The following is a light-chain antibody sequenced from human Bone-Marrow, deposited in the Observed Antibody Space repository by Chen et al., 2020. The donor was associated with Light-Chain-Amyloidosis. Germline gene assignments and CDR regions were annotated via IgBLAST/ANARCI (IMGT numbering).Light chain of an antibody. V-gene: IGKV2-30*02. Sequence: VLMTKAPLYLPVTLGQPAAISCRSSQGLVHRDGNTYLIWFPQRPGQSPMRLIYEVSERYSGVPDRFSGSGSGTDFTLKISRVEAEDVGLYYCMQGTHWPPYTFGQGTKLEIK. CDR1: QGLVHRDGNTY. CDR2: EVS. CDR3: MQGTHWPPYT. J-gene: IGKJ2*01.